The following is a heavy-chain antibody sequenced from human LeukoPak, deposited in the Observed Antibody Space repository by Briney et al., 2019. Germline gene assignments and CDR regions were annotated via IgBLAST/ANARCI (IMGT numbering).Heavy chain of an antibody. D-gene: IGHD4-17*01. CDR3: ASNYGDYVENAFDI. CDR2: IYYSGST. V-gene: IGHV4-39*01. CDR1: GGSISSSSYY. Sequence: SETLSHTCTVSGGSISSSSYYWCWIRQAPGNGLEWIGSIYYSGSTYYNPSLKSRVTISVDTSKNQFSLKLSSVTAADTAVYYCASNYGDYVENAFDIWGQGTMVTVSS. J-gene: IGHJ3*02.